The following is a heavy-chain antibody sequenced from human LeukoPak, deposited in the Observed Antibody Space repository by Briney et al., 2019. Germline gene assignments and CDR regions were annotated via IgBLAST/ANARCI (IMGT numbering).Heavy chain of an antibody. V-gene: IGHV3-9*01. D-gene: IGHD3-10*01. J-gene: IGHJ4*02. Sequence: GGSLRLSCAAFGFTFDDYAMHWVRQAPGKGLEWVSGISWNSGSIGYADSVKGRFTISRDNAKNSLYLQMNSLRAEDTALYYCAKDGSGTMVRGVINGWGQGTLVTVSS. CDR2: ISWNSGSI. CDR3: AKDGSGTMVRGVING. CDR1: GFTFDDYA.